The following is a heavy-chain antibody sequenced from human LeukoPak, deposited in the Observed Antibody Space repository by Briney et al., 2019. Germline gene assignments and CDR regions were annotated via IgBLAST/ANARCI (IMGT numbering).Heavy chain of an antibody. Sequence: PGGSLRLSCAASGFTFSGYWMHWVRQAPGKGLVWVSRIRFDGGDTQYAHSVKGRFIVSRDNAKNTVFLQMNNLRAEDTAVYYCARDVVSGSGSCDYWGQGALVTVSS. J-gene: IGHJ4*02. CDR1: GFTFSGYW. V-gene: IGHV3-74*03. CDR3: ARDVVSGSGSCDY. CDR2: IRFDGGDT. D-gene: IGHD3-10*01.